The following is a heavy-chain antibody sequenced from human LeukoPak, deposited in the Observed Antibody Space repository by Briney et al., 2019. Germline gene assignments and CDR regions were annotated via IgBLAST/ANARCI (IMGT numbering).Heavy chain of an antibody. CDR3: AREGRYFDWSGYGMDV. CDR1: APSISSYY. V-gene: IGHV4-4*07. J-gene: IGHJ6*02. Sequence: PSETLSPTCTVSAPSISSYYWSWIRQPAGKGLEWIGRIYTSGSTNYNPSLKSRVTMSVDTSTNQFSLKLSSVTAADTAVYYCAREGRYFDWSGYGMDVWGQGTTVTVSS. CDR2: IYTSGST. D-gene: IGHD3-9*01.